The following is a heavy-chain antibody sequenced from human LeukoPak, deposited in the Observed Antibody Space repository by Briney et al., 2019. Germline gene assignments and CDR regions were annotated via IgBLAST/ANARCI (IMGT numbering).Heavy chain of an antibody. J-gene: IGHJ4*02. Sequence: GGSLRLSCAASGFTFSSYSMNWVRQAPGKGLEWVSSISSSSSYIYYADSVKGRFTISRDNAKNSLYLQMNSLRAEDTAVYYCARKVGIVGAKGSFDYWGQGTLVTVSS. CDR2: ISSSSSYI. CDR3: ARKVGIVGAKGSFDY. D-gene: IGHD1-26*01. CDR1: GFTFSSYS. V-gene: IGHV3-21*01.